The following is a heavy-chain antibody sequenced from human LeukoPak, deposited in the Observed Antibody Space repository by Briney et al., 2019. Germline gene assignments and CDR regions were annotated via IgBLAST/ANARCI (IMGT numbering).Heavy chain of an antibody. V-gene: IGHV3-23*01. J-gene: IGHJ4*02. Sequence: GGSLRLSCAASGFTFTNYAMNWARQAPGKGLEWVSVISGSGVTTYYADSVKGRFAISRDYSKNTLYLQMNSLRAEDTAVYYCARGGTFGVDISDYWGQGTLVTVSS. CDR3: ARGGTFGVDISDY. CDR2: ISGSGVTT. CDR1: GFTFTNYA. D-gene: IGHD3-3*01.